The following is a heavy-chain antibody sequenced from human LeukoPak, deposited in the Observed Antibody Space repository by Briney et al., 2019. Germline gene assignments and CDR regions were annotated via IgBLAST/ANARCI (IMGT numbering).Heavy chain of an antibody. Sequence: GGSLRLSCAASGFTYSSYGMHWVRQAPGKGLEWVGFIRYDGSNKYYADSVKGRFTISRDNSKNTLYLQMNSLRAEDTAVYYCAKDQQQLPENDYWGQGTLVTVSS. D-gene: IGHD6-13*01. V-gene: IGHV3-30*02. CDR3: AKDQQQLPENDY. CDR2: IRYDGSNK. CDR1: GFTYSSYG. J-gene: IGHJ4*02.